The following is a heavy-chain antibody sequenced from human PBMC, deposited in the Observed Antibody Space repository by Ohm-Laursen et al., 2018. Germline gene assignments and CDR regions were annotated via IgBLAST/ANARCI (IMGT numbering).Heavy chain of an antibody. CDR1: GGTFSSYA. V-gene: IGHV1-8*02. CDR3: ARVTMIVVVITNPSDYYGMDV. J-gene: IGHJ6*02. CDR2: MNPNSGNT. Sequence: ASVKVSCKASGGTFSSYAINWVRQATGQGLEWMGWMNPNSGNTGYAQKFQGRVTMTRNTSISTAYMELSSLRSEDTAVYYCARVTMIVVVITNPSDYYGMDVWGQGTTVTVSS. D-gene: IGHD3-22*01.